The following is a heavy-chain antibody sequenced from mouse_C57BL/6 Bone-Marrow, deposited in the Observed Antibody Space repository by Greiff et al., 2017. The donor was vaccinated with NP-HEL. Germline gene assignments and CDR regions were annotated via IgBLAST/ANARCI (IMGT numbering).Heavy chain of an antibody. V-gene: IGHV5-16*01. CDR2: INYDGSST. J-gene: IGHJ2*01. D-gene: IGHD2-4*01. CDR1: GFTFSDYY. CDR3: ARDYDYYFDY. Sequence: EVKVVESEGGLVQPGSSMKLSCTASGFTFSDYYMAWVRQVPEKGLEWVANINYDGSSTYYLDSLKSRFIISRDNAKNILYLQMSSLKSEDTATYYCARDYDYYFDYWGQGTTLTVSS.